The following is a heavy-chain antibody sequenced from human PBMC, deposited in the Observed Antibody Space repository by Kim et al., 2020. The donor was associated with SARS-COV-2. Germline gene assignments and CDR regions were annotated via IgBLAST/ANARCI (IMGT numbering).Heavy chain of an antibody. CDR3: AKDLNYGDYGVMVY. D-gene: IGHD4-17*01. Sequence: ADSVKGRFTISRDNSKNTLYLQMNSLRAEDTAVYYCAKDLNYGDYGVMVYWGQGTLVTVSS. J-gene: IGHJ4*02. V-gene: IGHV3-23*01.